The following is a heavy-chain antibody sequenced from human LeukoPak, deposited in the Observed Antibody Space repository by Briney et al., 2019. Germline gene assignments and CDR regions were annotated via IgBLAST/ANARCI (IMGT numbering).Heavy chain of an antibody. D-gene: IGHD1-26*01. CDR1: GGSLSSSSYY. Sequence: SETLSLTCTVSGGSLSSSSYYWGWIRQPPGRGLEWIGSIYYSGSTYYNPSLKSRVTISVDTSKNQFSLKLSSVTAADSSVYYCARLFLYGIGYMDVWGKGTTVTVSS. CDR2: IYYSGST. CDR3: ARLFLYGIGYMDV. J-gene: IGHJ6*03. V-gene: IGHV4-39*01.